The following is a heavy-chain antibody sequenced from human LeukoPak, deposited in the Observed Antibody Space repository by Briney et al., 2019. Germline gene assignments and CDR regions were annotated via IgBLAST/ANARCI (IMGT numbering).Heavy chain of an antibody. CDR1: GFTFSSYA. D-gene: IGHD2-21*01. CDR2: ISGSGGST. Sequence: GGSLRLSCAASGFTFSSYAMSWVRQAPGKGLEWVSAISGSGGSTYYADSVKGRFTISRDNSKNTLYLQMNSLRAEDTAVYYCARGAYSHDYYGGYFDYWGQGTLVTVSS. J-gene: IGHJ4*02. CDR3: ARGAYSHDYYGGYFDY. V-gene: IGHV3-23*01.